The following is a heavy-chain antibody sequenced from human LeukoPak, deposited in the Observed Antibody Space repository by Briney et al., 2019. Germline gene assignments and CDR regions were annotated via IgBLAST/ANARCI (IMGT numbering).Heavy chain of an antibody. V-gene: IGHV3-7*01. CDR2: IKQDGSEK. D-gene: IGHD6-13*01. CDR1: GFTFSSYW. CDR3: ARESRVGSSWYDYYFDY. Sequence: GGSLRLSCAASGFTFSSYWMSWVRQAPGKGLEWVANIKQDGSEKYYVDSVKGRFTISRDNAKNSLYLQMNSLRAEDTAVYYCARESRVGSSWYDYYFDYWGQGTLVTVSS. J-gene: IGHJ4*02.